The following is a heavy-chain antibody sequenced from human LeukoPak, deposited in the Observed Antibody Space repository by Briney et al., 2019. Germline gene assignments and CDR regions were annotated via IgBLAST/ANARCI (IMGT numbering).Heavy chain of an antibody. D-gene: IGHD6-6*01. CDR3: ATYSSSSGWDYYYMDV. CDR1: GYTFTGYY. Sequence: ASVKVSCKASGYTFTGYYMHWVRQAPGQGLEWMGWINPNSGGTNYAQKFQGRVTMTRDMSTSTVYMELSSLRSEDTAVYYCATYSSSSGWDYYYMDVWGKGTTVTVSS. CDR2: INPNSGGT. J-gene: IGHJ6*03. V-gene: IGHV1-2*02.